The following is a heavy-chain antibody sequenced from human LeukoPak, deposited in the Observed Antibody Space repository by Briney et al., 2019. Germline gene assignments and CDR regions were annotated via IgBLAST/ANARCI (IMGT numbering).Heavy chain of an antibody. D-gene: IGHD5-12*01. CDR3: TTDHVATISFDY. Sequence: GGSLGLSCAASGFTFSNAWMSWVRQAPGKGLEWVGRIKSKTDGGTTDYAAPVKGRFTISRDDSKNTLYLQMNSLKTEDTAVYYCTTDHVATISFDYWGQGTLVTVSS. CDR1: GFTFSNAW. CDR2: IKSKTDGGTT. V-gene: IGHV3-15*01. J-gene: IGHJ4*02.